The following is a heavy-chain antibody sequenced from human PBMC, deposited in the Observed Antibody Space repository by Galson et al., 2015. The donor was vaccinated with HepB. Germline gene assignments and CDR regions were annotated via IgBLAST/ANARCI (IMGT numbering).Heavy chain of an antibody. CDR3: ARDWIRDGASYYFDY. CDR2: IYHSGDA. V-gene: IGHV4/OR15-8*01. Sequence: ETLSLTCAVSGASIRTLDWWSWVRQSPGKRLEWIGQIYHSGDANYNPSFKSRVTMSVDTSKNQFSLKLSSVTAADTAIYYCARDWIRDGASYYFDYWGQGTQVTVSS. J-gene: IGHJ4*02. D-gene: IGHD5-24*01. CDR1: GASIRTLDW.